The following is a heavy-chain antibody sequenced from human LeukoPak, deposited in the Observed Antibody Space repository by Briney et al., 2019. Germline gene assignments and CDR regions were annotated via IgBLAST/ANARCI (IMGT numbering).Heavy chain of an antibody. CDR1: GFTFDDYA. CDR3: AKDWELLAF. J-gene: IGHJ4*02. CDR2: ISWNSGSI. D-gene: IGHD1-26*01. V-gene: IGHV3-9*01. Sequence: GGSLRLSCAASGFTFDDYAMHWVRQAPGKGLEWVSGISWNSGSIGYADSVKGRFTISRDNSKNTLYLQMNSLRAEDTAVYYCAKDWELLAFWGQGTLVTVSS.